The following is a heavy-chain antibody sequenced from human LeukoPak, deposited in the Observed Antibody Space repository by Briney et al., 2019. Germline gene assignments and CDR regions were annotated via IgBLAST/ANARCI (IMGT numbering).Heavy chain of an antibody. D-gene: IGHD2-21*02. CDR2: ISGSGGST. J-gene: IGHJ3*01. CDR1: GFTFSSYA. Sequence: GGSLRLSCAASGFTFSSYAMSWVRQAPGKGLEWVSAISGSGGSTYYADSVKGRFTISRDNAKDSLYLQMNSLRAEDTAVYYCARDATAYCRGDCFSGSFDVWGQGTVVTVSS. V-gene: IGHV3-23*01. CDR3: ARDATAYCRGDCFSGSFDV.